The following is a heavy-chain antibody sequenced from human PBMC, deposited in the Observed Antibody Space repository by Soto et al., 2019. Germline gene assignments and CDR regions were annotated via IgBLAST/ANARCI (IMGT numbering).Heavy chain of an antibody. V-gene: IGHV4-31*03. CDR3: ATQNDYYDSSGYPPVDY. D-gene: IGHD3-22*01. CDR2: ICYSGST. Sequence: PSETLSLTCTVSGGSISSGGYCWSWIRQHPGKGLEWIGYICYSGSTYYNPSLKSRVTISVDTSKNQFSLKLSSVTAADTAVYYCATQNDYYDSSGYPPVDYWGQGTLVTVSS. CDR1: GGSISSGGYC. J-gene: IGHJ4*02.